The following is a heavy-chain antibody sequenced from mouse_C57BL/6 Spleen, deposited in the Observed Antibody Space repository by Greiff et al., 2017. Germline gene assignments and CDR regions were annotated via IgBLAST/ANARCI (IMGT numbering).Heavy chain of an antibody. J-gene: IGHJ2*01. Sequence: QVQLQQPGAELVKPGASVKLSCKASGYTFTSYWMHWVKQRPGQGLEWIGMIHPNSGSTNYNEKFKSKATLTVDKSSSTAYMQLSSLTSEDSAVYYCARSALITAVVAPDYWGQGTTLTVSS. CDR2: IHPNSGST. CDR1: GYTFTSYW. D-gene: IGHD1-1*01. V-gene: IGHV1-64*01. CDR3: ARSALITAVVAPDY.